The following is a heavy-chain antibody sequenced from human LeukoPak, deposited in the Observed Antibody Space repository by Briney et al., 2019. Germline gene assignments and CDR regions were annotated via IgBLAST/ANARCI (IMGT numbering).Heavy chain of an antibody. Sequence: GGSLRLSCAASGSTFSSYWMSWVRQAPGKGLEWVANIKQDGSEKYYVDSVKGRFTISRDNAKNSLYLQMNSLRAEDTAVYYCATLQGYSYYDYWGQGTLVTVSS. CDR2: IKQDGSEK. V-gene: IGHV3-7*01. D-gene: IGHD5-24*01. CDR1: GSTFSSYW. J-gene: IGHJ4*02. CDR3: ATLQGYSYYDY.